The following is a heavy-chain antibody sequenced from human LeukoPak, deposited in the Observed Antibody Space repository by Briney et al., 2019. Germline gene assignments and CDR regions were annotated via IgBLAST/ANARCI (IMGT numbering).Heavy chain of an antibody. CDR1: GYTFTGYY. J-gene: IGHJ3*02. V-gene: IGHV1-2*02. D-gene: IGHD2-15*01. CDR2: INPNSGGT. CDR3: ARATGVVAATAAFDI. Sequence: ASVKVSCKASGYTFTGYYMHWVRQAPGQGLEWMGWINPNSGGTNYAQKFQGRVTMTRDTSISTAYMELSRLRPDDTAVYYCARATGVVAATAAFDIWGQGTMVTVSS.